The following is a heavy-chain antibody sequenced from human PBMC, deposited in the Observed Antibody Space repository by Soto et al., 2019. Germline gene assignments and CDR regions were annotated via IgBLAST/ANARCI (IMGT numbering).Heavy chain of an antibody. D-gene: IGHD2-2*01. V-gene: IGHV3-30*03. CDR2: ISYDGSNK. J-gene: IGHJ4*01. CDR3: ADGYCSSTSCSSPLDY. Sequence: LRLSCAASGFTFSSYGMHWVRQAPVKGLEWVAVISYDGSNKYYADSVKGRFTISRDNSKNTLYLQMNSLRAEDTAVYYCADGYCSSTSCSSPLDYWGQGTLVTVSS. CDR1: GFTFSSYG.